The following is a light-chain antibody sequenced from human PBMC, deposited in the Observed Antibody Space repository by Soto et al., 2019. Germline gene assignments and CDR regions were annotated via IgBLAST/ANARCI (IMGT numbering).Light chain of an antibody. J-gene: IGKJ3*01. CDR2: DAS. Sequence: DIQMTQSPSSLSAFVGDRVTITCQASQDISSYLNWYQQKPGKAPKVLISDASNLDAGVPSRFSGSGSGTHFTFTIISLQPEDIATYYCQQFENLLFTFGPGTKVDIK. CDR1: QDISSY. V-gene: IGKV1-33*01. CDR3: QQFENLLFT.